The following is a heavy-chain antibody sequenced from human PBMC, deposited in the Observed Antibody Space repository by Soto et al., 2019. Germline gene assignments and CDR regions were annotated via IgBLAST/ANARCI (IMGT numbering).Heavy chain of an antibody. V-gene: IGHV2-5*02. CDR3: AHSVVAGLGYYFDD. CDR1: GFSLSSTRVA. CDR2: IYWDDDK. J-gene: IGHJ4*02. D-gene: IGHD6-19*01. Sequence: QITLKESGPTLVKPTQTLTLTCTFSGFSLSSTRVAVGWIRQPPGKALEWLALIYWDDDKRYSPFLKSRLTNTKDTSKNQVVLTMTNMDPVDTATYYCAHSVVAGLGYYFDDWGQGTLVTVSS.